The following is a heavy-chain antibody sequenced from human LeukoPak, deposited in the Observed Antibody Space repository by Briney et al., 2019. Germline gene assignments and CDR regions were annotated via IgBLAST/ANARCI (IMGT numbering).Heavy chain of an antibody. Sequence: GGSLRLSCAASGFTVSSNYMSWVRQAPGKGLEWVSVIYSDGSTYSADSVKGRFTISRDNSKNTLYLQMNSLRAEDTAVYYCARHHTGVGGGYFDYWGQGTLVTVSS. CDR3: ARHHTGVGGGYFDY. CDR1: GFTVSSNY. CDR2: IYSDGST. J-gene: IGHJ4*02. V-gene: IGHV3-66*04. D-gene: IGHD3-3*01.